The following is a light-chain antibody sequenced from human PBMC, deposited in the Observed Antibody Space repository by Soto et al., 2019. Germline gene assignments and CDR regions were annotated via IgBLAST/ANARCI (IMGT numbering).Light chain of an antibody. CDR3: QQYGSSPLFT. J-gene: IGKJ3*01. V-gene: IGKV3-20*01. Sequence: EIVLTQSPGTLSLSPGERATLSCRASQSVSSSYLAWYQQKPGQAPSLLIYGSSSRATGIPDRFSGSGSGTDFNLTISRLEPEDFAVYYCQQYGSSPLFTCGPGTKVDIK. CDR1: QSVSSSY. CDR2: GSS.